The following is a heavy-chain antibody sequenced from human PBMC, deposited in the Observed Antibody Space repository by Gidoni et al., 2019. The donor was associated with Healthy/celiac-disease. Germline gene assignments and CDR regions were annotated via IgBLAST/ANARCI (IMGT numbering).Heavy chain of an antibody. Sequence: EVQLLESGGGLVQPGGSLRLPCAASGFTVSSYAMSWVRQAPGKGLEWVSAISGSGGSTYYADSVKGRFTISRDNSKNTLYLQMNSLRAEDTAVYYCAKDHGSGGSYPNYYFDNWGQGTLVTVSS. CDR3: AKDHGSGGSYPNYYFDN. CDR1: GFTVSSYA. CDR2: ISGSGGST. D-gene: IGHD2-15*01. J-gene: IGHJ4*02. V-gene: IGHV3-23*01.